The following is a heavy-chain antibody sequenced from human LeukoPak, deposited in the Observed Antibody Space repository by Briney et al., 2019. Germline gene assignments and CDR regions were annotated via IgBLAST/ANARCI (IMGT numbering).Heavy chain of an antibody. CDR3: ARNFYGSGSYQQEPRKFDY. D-gene: IGHD3-10*01. CDR2: IIPIIAIA. J-gene: IGHJ4*02. V-gene: IGHV1-69*04. CDR1: GATLTTYG. Sequence: SVNVSCKASGATLTTYGINWVRQAPGQGLEWMGRIIPIIAIAHYAQKFLGRITITADTSTSTAFLDLSSLTSEDTAVYYCARNFYGSGSYQQEPRKFDYWGQGTVVTVSS.